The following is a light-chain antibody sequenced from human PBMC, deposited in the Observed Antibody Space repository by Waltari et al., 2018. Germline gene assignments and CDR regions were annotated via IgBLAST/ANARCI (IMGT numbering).Light chain of an antibody. CDR3: QLYGNSPLYT. V-gene: IGKV3-20*01. CDR1: QSVSSNY. Sequence: IVLTQSPGTLSLSPGERATLSCRASQSVSSNYLAWYQQRPGQAPRLLIYGASTRATGIPDRFSGSGSGTDFTLTISRLEPEDFAVYYCQLYGNSPLYTFGQGAKLEI. CDR2: GAS. J-gene: IGKJ2*01.